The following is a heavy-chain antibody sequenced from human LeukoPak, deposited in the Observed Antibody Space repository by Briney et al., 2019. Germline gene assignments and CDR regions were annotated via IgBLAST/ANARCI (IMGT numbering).Heavy chain of an antibody. J-gene: IGHJ4*02. D-gene: IGHD3-22*01. Sequence: GGSLRLSCAVSGITLSSYGMSWVRQAPGKGLEWVSTISGSATSTNYADSVKGRFTISRDNSKNTLYLQMNSLRAEDTAVYYCAKDLLRTVVVISAAGYYLDSWGQGTLVTVS. CDR3: AKDLLRTVVVISAAGYYLDS. V-gene: IGHV3-23*01. CDR1: GITLSSYG. CDR2: ISGSATST.